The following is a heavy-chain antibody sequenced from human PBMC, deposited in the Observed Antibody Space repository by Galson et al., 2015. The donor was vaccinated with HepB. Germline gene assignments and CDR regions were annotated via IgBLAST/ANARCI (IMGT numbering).Heavy chain of an antibody. J-gene: IGHJ4*02. V-gene: IGHV3-9*01. D-gene: IGHD3-16*01. CDR2: ISRNSAGI. CDR1: GFTFDDYA. CDR3: EKSRLSMLRGGIDY. Sequence: SLRLSCAASGFTFDDYAMQWVRQPPGKGLEWVSGISRNSAGIGYADSVKGRFTISRDNAKNSLYLQMDSLRGEDTALYYCEKSRLSMLRGGIDYWGRGTLVPVSS.